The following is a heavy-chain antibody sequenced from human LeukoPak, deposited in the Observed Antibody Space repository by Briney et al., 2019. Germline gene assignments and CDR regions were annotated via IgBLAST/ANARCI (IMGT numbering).Heavy chain of an antibody. V-gene: IGHV4-30-4*01. CDR2: IYYSGST. J-gene: IGHJ4*02. Sequence: SETLSLTCTVSGASINTGDYYWSWIRQPPGKGLEWIGYIYYSGSTHYNPSLKSRVTILVDTSKNQFSLKLSSVTAADTVVYYCARGPNYVWGSYRYFDYWGQGTPVAVSS. D-gene: IGHD3-16*02. CDR3: ARGPNYVWGSYRYFDY. CDR1: GASINTGDYY.